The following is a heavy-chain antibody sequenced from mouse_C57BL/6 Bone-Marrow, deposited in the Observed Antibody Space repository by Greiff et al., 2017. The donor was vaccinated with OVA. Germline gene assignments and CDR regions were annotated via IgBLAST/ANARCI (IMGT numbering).Heavy chain of an antibody. V-gene: IGHV1-55*01. Sequence: VKLQESGAELVKPGASVKMSCKASGYTFTSYWITWVKQRPGQGLEWIGDIYPGSGSTNYNEKFKSKATLTVDTSSSTAYMQLSSLTSEDSAVYYCARSVYGRFDYWGQGTTLTVSS. D-gene: IGHD1-1*02. J-gene: IGHJ2*01. CDR3: ARSVYGRFDY. CDR1: GYTFTSYW. CDR2: IYPGSGST.